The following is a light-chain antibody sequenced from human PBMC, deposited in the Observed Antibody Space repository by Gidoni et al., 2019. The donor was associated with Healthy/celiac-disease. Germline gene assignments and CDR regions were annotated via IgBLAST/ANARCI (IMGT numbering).Light chain of an antibody. Sequence: DIVMTQSPLSLPVTPGEPASISCRSSQRLLHRNGYNYLDWYLQKPGQSPQLLIYLGSNRASGVPDRFSGSGSGTDFTLKISRVEAEDVGVYYCMQALQTRITFXQXTRLEIK. J-gene: IGKJ5*01. CDR2: LGS. V-gene: IGKV2-28*01. CDR3: MQALQTRIT. CDR1: QRLLHRNGYNY.